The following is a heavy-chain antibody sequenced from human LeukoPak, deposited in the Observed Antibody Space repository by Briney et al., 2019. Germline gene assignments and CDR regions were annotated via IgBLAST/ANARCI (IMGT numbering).Heavy chain of an antibody. CDR2: IYYSGST. Sequence: PSETLSLTCTVSGGSISSGDYYWSWIRQPPGKGLEWIGYIYYSGSTYYNPSLKSRVTVSVDTSKNQFSLKLSSVTAADTAAYYCARDLCSSTSCHAWFDPWGQGTLVTVSS. D-gene: IGHD2-2*01. CDR3: ARDLCSSTSCHAWFDP. V-gene: IGHV4-30-4*08. CDR1: GGSISSGDYY. J-gene: IGHJ5*02.